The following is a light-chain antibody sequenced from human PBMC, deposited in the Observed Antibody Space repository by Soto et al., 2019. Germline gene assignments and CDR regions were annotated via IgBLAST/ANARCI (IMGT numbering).Light chain of an antibody. J-gene: IGLJ1*01. CDR1: TSDVGRYNY. V-gene: IGLV2-14*03. Sequence: QSVLTQPASVSGSPGQSISISCTGTTSDVGRYNYVSWYQQHPGKAPKLMIYDVSYRPSWVSNRFSGSKSGITASLTISGLQAEDEADYYCNSFTNSCTYVFGTGTRSPS. CDR2: DVS. CDR3: NSFTNSCTYV.